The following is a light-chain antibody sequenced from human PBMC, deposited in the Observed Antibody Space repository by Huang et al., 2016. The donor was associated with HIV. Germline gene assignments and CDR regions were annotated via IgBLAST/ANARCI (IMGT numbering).Light chain of an antibody. J-gene: IGKJ3*01. CDR3: QQNNNWPPLFT. CDR2: GAS. Sequence: EIVMTQSPATLSVSPGERATLSCRASQSVSSNLAWYQQKPGQAPRLLIYGASTRATGIPARFRGRGSGTEFTLTISSLQSEDFAVYYCQQNNNWPPLFTFGPGTKVDIK. V-gene: IGKV3-15*01. CDR1: QSVSSN.